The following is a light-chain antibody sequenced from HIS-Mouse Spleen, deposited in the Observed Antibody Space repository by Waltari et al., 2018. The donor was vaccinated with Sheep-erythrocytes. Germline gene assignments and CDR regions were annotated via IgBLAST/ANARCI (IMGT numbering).Light chain of an antibody. CDR1: QSVSSN. V-gene: IGKV3-15*01. CDR2: GAS. Sequence: EIVMTQSPATLSVAPGERATLPCRPSQSVSSNLAWHQQTPSQAPRLLIYGASTRATGIPARFSGSGSGTEFTLTISSMQSEDFAVYYCQQYNNWPPGTFGQGTKLEIK. J-gene: IGKJ2*02. CDR3: QQYNNWPPGT.